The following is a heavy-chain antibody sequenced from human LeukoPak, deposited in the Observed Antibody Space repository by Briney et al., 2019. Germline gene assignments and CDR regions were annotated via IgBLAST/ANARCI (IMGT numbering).Heavy chain of an antibody. CDR1: GGSFSGYY. V-gene: IGHV4-34*01. D-gene: IGHD2-15*01. CDR2: INHSGST. J-gene: IGHJ6*02. Sequence: SETLSLTCAVYGGSFSGYYWSWIRQPPGKGLEWFGEINHSGSTNYNPSLKSRVTISVDTSKNQFSLKLSSVTAADTAVYYCARGRRGRYCSGGSCYGSYYYGMDVWGQGTTVTVSS. CDR3: ARGRRGRYCSGGSCYGSYYYGMDV.